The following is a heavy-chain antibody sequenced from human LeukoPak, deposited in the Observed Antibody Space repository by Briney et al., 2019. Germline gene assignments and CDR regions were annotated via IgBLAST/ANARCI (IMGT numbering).Heavy chain of an antibody. CDR2: INHSGST. J-gene: IGHJ4*02. CDR3: ARENSGSYREFDY. Sequence: PSETLSLTCAVYGGSFSGYYWSWIRQPPRKGLEWIGEINHSGSTNYNPSLKSRVTISVDTSKNQFSLKLSSVTAADTAVYYCARENSGSYREFDYWGQGTLVTVSS. V-gene: IGHV4-34*01. D-gene: IGHD1-26*01. CDR1: GGSFSGYY.